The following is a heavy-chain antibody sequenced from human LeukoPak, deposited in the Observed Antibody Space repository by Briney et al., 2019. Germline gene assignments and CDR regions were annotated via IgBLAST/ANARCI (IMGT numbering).Heavy chain of an antibody. D-gene: IGHD6-19*01. CDR1: GFTFSSYA. Sequence: PGGSLRLSCAASGFTFSSYAMHWVRQAPGKGLEWVAVISYDGSNKYYADSVKGRFTISRDNSKNTLYLQMNSLRAEDTAVYYCARDSSGWYHTTILDYWGQGTLVTVSS. CDR2: ISYDGSNK. V-gene: IGHV3-30-3*01. J-gene: IGHJ4*02. CDR3: ARDSSGWYHTTILDY.